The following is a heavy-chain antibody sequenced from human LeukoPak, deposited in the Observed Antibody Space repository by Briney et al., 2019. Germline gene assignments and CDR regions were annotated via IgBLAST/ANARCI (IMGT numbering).Heavy chain of an antibody. D-gene: IGHD3-22*01. CDR3: AKDRPQYYYDSSGFDAFDI. CDR2: ISGSGGST. Sequence: GGSLRLSCAASGFTFSSYWMSWVRQAPGKGLEWVSAISGSGGSTYYADSVKGRFTISRDNSKNTLYLQMNSQRAEDTAVYYCAKDRPQYYYDSSGFDAFDIWGQGTMVTVSS. J-gene: IGHJ3*02. V-gene: IGHV3-23*01. CDR1: GFTFSSYW.